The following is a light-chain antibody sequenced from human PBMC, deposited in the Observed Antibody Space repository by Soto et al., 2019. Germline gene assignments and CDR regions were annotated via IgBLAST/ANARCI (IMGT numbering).Light chain of an antibody. CDR2: GAS. J-gene: IGKJ1*01. CDR3: MQYHYCGT. Sequence: IVMTQSPATLSLSPGEKATLSCRASQSISNNFAWFQQKPGQVPRLLIYGASNSATGVSARFSGSGSGTEFTLTISSLQSEDFAVYYCMQYHYCGTFGQGTTVEIK. V-gene: IGKV3-15*01. CDR1: QSISNN.